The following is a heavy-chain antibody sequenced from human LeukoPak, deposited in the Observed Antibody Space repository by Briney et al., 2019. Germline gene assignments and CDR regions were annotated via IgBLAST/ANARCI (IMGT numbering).Heavy chain of an antibody. CDR2: MNPNSGNT. J-gene: IGHJ5*02. CDR1: GYTFTSYD. Sequence: ASVKVSCKASGYTFTSYDINWVRQATGQGLEWMGWMNPNSGNTGYALKFQGRVTMTRNTSISTAYMELSSLRSEDTAVYYCARGGRWPKENWFDPWGQGTLVTVSS. D-gene: IGHD2-15*01. CDR3: ARGGRWPKENWFDP. V-gene: IGHV1-8*01.